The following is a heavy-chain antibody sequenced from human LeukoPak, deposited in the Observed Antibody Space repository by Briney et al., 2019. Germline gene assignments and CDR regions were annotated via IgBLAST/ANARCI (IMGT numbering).Heavy chain of an antibody. Sequence: GATVKVSCKASGYTFTSYYMHWVRQAPGQGLEWMGIINPSGGSTSYAQKFQGRVTMTRDTSTGTVYMELSSLRSEDTAVYYCARVYRDTARFDYWGQGTLVTVSS. CDR3: ARVYRDTARFDY. V-gene: IGHV1-46*01. J-gene: IGHJ4*02. CDR2: INPSGGST. CDR1: GYTFTSYY. D-gene: IGHD5-18*01.